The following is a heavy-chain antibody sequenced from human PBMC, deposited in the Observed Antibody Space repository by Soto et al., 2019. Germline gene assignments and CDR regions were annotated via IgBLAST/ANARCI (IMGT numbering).Heavy chain of an antibody. CDR1: GGSISNSRDY. CDR2: IYYSGKT. J-gene: IGHJ4*02. CDR3: ARGGGVYYFDY. Sequence: PSETLSLTCSVSGGSISNSRDYWGWIRQPPGKGLEWIATIYYSGKTYYNPSLKSRVTISVDTSKNQFSLKLSSVTAADTAVYYCARGGGVYYFDYWGQGTLVTVSS. V-gene: IGHV4-39*07. D-gene: IGHD2-8*02.